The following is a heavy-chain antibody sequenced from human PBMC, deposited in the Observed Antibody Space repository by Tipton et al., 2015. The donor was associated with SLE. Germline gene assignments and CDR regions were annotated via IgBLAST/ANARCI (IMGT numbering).Heavy chain of an antibody. Sequence: SLRLSCAASGFTFSSYAMSWVRQAPGKGLEWVSAISGSGGSTYYADSVKGRFTISRDNSKNTLYLQMNSPRAEDTAVYYCAKDRSLIAAAAGYWGQGTLVTVSS. J-gene: IGHJ4*02. CDR1: GFTFSSYA. V-gene: IGHV3-23*01. CDR2: ISGSGGST. D-gene: IGHD6-13*01. CDR3: AKDRSLIAAAAGY.